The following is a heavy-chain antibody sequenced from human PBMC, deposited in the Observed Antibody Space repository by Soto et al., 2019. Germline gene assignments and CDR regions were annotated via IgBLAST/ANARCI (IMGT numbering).Heavy chain of an antibody. J-gene: IGHJ4*02. CDR3: AKRGRQWLGTSDCNY. Sequence: VQLVESGGGVVQPGRSLRLSCAASGFTFSDYAMHWVRQAPGKGLEWVAVVSHDGRNTHYADTVKGRFTISRDSSKNTVSLEMTSMRAQDTAVYYCAKRGRQWLGTSDCNYWGQGALSTVPS. CDR1: GFTFSDYA. CDR2: VSHDGRNT. V-gene: IGHV3-30*18. D-gene: IGHD6-19*01.